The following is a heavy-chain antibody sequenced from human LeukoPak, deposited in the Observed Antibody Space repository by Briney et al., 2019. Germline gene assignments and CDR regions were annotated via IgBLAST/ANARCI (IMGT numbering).Heavy chain of an antibody. J-gene: IGHJ4*02. CDR1: GFTFSSYW. Sequence: GGSLRLSCEASGFTFSSYWMNWVRQAPGKGLEWVSYISSSSSTIYYADSVKGRFTISRDNAKNSLYLQMNSLRAEDTAVYYCARSDYYGSGNRLDYWGQGTLVTVSS. D-gene: IGHD3-10*01. CDR3: ARSDYYGSGNRLDY. V-gene: IGHV3-48*01. CDR2: ISSSSSTI.